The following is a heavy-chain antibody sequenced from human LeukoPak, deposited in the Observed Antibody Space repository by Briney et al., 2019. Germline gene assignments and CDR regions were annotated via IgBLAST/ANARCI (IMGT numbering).Heavy chain of an antibody. CDR3: ARGHRQLALQYAFDI. V-gene: IGHV1-2*02. CDR2: INPNSGGT. CDR1: GYTFTGYY. D-gene: IGHD6-13*01. J-gene: IGHJ3*02. Sequence: ASVKVSCKASGYTFTGYYMHWVRQAPGQGLEWMGWINPNSGGTNYAQKFQGRVTMTRDTSISTAYMELSRLRSDDTAVYYCARGHRQLALQYAFDIWGQGTMVTVSS.